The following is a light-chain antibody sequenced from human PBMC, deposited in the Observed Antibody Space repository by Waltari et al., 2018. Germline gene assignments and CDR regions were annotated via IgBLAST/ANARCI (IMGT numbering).Light chain of an antibody. V-gene: IGLV3-21*04. CDR2: YDS. CDR3: QVWDSSSDHRV. CDR1: NIGTKS. J-gene: IGLJ3*02. Sequence: SYVLSQPPSVSVAPGETARITCEENNIGTKSVHWYKQRPGQAPELVLHYDSDRPSGIPERFSGFNAGDTAILTISRVEAGDEADYYCQVWDSSSDHRVFGGGTKVTVL.